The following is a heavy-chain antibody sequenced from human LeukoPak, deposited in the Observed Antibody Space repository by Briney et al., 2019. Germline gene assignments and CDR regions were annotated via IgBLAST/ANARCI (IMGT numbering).Heavy chain of an antibody. CDR2: ISWNSGSI. CDR3: AKDTYYDFWSGYFDY. J-gene: IGHJ4*02. CDR1: GFTFDDYA. Sequence: GRSLRPSCAASGFTFDDYAMHWVRQAPGKGLEWVSGISWNSGSIGYADSVKGRFTISRDNAKNSLYLQMNSLRAEDTALYYCAKDTYYDFWSGYFDYWGQGTLVTVSS. V-gene: IGHV3-9*01. D-gene: IGHD3-3*01.